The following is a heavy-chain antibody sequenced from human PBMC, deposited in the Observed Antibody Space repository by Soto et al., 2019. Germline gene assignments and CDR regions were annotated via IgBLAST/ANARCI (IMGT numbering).Heavy chain of an antibody. V-gene: IGHV3-23*01. J-gene: IGHJ5*02. CDR3: AKYNWFDP. CDR2: ISGSGGST. CDR1: GFTFSSYA. Sequence: VQLLESGGGLVQPGGSLRLSCAASGFTFSSYAMTWVRQAPGKGLEWVSTISGSGGSTYYADSMKGRFTISRDNSKNTLYLQMNSLRAEDTAAYCCAKYNWFDPWGQGTLVTVSS.